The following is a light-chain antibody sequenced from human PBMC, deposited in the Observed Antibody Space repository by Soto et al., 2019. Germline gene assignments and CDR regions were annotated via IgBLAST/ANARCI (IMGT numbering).Light chain of an antibody. V-gene: IGKV3-20*01. CDR2: GAS. CDR1: QSVSSIY. CDR3: QHYKMYSPWT. Sequence: EIVLTQSPGTLSLSPGERATLSCRAIQSVSSIYLAWYQQKPGQAPRLLIYGASSRATGIPDRFSGSGSGTDFTLTISSLQPDDFATYYCQHYKMYSPWTFGQGTKVDIK. J-gene: IGKJ1*01.